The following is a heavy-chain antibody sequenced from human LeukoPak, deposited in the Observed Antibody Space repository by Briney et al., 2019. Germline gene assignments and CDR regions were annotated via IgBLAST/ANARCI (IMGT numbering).Heavy chain of an antibody. Sequence: GGSLRLSCAASGFTFSSYWMSWVRQAPGKGLEWVSVIFTNGNTAYADSVKGRFTISRDNSKNMLYLQMNSLGAEDTAVYYCARDHYGLTSYPNPWGQGTLVTVSS. CDR2: IFTNGNT. V-gene: IGHV3-66*01. CDR1: GFTFSSYW. D-gene: IGHD3-10*01. CDR3: ARDHYGLTSYPNP. J-gene: IGHJ5*02.